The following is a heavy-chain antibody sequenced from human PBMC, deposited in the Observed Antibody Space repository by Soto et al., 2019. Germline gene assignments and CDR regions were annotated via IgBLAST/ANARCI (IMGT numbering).Heavy chain of an antibody. CDR1: GGSVSSYY. Sequence: PSETLSLTCTVSGGSVSSYYWSWIRQPAGKGLEWIGRFYTSGNTNYNPSLKSRVTMSLDTSKNQFSLKLSSVTAADTAVYFCASDSTGWFVPWGQGTLVTVSS. CDR2: FYTSGNT. V-gene: IGHV4-4*07. D-gene: IGHD7-27*01. J-gene: IGHJ5*02. CDR3: ASDSTGWFVP.